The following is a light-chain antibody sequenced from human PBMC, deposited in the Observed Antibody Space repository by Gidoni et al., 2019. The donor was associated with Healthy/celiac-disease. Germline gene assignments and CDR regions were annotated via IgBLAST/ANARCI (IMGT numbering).Light chain of an antibody. V-gene: IGKV1-33*01. CDR1: QDISHY. CDR2: DAS. J-gene: IGKJ5*01. Sequence: DIQMTQSPSSLSASVGDRVTITCQASQDISHYLNWYQQKPGKAPKLLIYDASNVETGVPSRFSGSGAGTDFTFTISSLQPEDIATYYCQQYDNLPRVTFGQGTRLEIK. CDR3: QQYDNLPRVT.